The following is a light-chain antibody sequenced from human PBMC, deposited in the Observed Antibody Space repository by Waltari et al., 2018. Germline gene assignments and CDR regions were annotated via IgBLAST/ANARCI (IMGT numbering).Light chain of an antibody. CDR3: SSYITTNTLEL. Sequence: QSALTQPASVSGSPGQPITISCTGTSSDVGTYHYVSGYQQHPGKAPKLLFYDVSYRPSGVSYRFSGSKSGNTASLTISGRQAEDEADYYCSSYITTNTLELFGGGTSLTVL. J-gene: IGLJ3*02. V-gene: IGLV2-14*03. CDR2: DVS. CDR1: SSDVGTYHY.